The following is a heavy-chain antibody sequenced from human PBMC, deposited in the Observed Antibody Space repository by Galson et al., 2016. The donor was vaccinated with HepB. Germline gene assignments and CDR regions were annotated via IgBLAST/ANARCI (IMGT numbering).Heavy chain of an antibody. CDR3: ARQTSVLTGSAFDI. J-gene: IGHJ3*02. D-gene: IGHD4-23*01. Sequence: ATLSLTCTVSGGSSSSFYWSWIRQPPGKRLEWIGRIFHTGRPTYTRSLKSRVTISVDTSKNQVSLKLSSVTAADTALYYCARQTSVLTGSAFDIWGQGTMVTVSS. CDR2: IFHTGRP. V-gene: IGHV4-59*08. CDR1: GGSSSSFY.